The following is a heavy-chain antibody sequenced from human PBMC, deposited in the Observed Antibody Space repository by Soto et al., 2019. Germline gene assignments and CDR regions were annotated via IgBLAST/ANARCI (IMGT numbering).Heavy chain of an antibody. J-gene: IGHJ4*02. CDR2: ITRYSDYV. CDR3: GSAYCYSTACYIPDYFDY. CDR1: GFTFSDFS. V-gene: IGHV3-21*01. Sequence: GRSLRLSCTASGFTFSDFSLVWVRQGPQKGLEWVASITRYSDYVYYAESVEGRFTISRDNAKNTLFLHMDDLRAEDTAMYFCGSAYCYSTACYIPDYFDYWCQGTMVSVSS. D-gene: IGHD2-2*02.